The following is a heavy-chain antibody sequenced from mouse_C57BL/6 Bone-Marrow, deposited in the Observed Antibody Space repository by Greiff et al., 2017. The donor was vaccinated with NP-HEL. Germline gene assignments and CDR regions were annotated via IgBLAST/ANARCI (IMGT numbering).Heavy chain of an antibody. V-gene: IGHV1-81*01. J-gene: IGHJ2*01. CDR2: IYPRSGNT. Sequence: QVQLKESGAELARPGASVKLSCKASGYTFTSYGISWVKQRTGQGLEWIGEIYPRSGNTYYNEKFKGKATLTADKSSSTAYMELRSLTSEDSAVYFCARYDYDHFDYWGQGTTLTVSS. CDR1: GYTFTSYG. D-gene: IGHD2-4*01. CDR3: ARYDYDHFDY.